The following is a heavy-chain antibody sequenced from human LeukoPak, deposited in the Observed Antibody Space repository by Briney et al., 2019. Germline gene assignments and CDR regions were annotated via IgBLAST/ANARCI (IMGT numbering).Heavy chain of an antibody. D-gene: IGHD6-13*01. Sequence: SETLSLTCTVSAGSISSYYWSWIRQPPGNGLEWIGNSYDSGSTNYNSSLKSRVTISVDTSKNQFSLKLSSVTAADTAVYYCARSSSWYAIEYFQHWGQGTLVTVSS. CDR1: AGSISSYY. CDR2: SYDSGST. CDR3: ARSSSWYAIEYFQH. V-gene: IGHV4-59*08. J-gene: IGHJ1*01.